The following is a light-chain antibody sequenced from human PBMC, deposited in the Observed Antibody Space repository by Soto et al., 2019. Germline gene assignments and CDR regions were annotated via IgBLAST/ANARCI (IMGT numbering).Light chain of an antibody. CDR1: QSISNH. CDR3: QQYNSYSRT. CDR2: DAS. Sequence: DIQMTQSPSSLSASVEGRVIITCRASQSISNHLNWYQQKPGKAPKLLIYDASSLESGVPSRFSGSGSGTEFTLTISSLQPDDFATYYCQQYNSYSRTFGQGTKVDI. V-gene: IGKV1-5*01. J-gene: IGKJ1*01.